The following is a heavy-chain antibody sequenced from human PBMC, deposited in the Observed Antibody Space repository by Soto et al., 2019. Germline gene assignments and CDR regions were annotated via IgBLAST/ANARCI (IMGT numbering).Heavy chain of an antibody. J-gene: IGHJ5*02. CDR2: VYSSGGT. CDR3: ASGQRVSDWFDP. Sequence: QVHLQQSGPGLVNPSETLSLTCTVSGGSMSSYYWTWIRQPAGKGLEWIGRVYSSGGTHYNPSRKSRVTISLDTSKNQFSLRLLSVTDADTAVYYCASGQRVSDWFDPWGQGTLVTVSS. V-gene: IGHV4-4*07. D-gene: IGHD2-2*01. CDR1: GGSMSSYY.